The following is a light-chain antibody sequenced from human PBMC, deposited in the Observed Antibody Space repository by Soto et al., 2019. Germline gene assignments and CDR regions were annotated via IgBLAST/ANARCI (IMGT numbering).Light chain of an antibody. J-gene: IGLJ2*01. CDR3: ATWDDSLSGPV. Sequence: QSVLTQPPSASGAPGQGVTISCSGTSSNIGSTTVNWYQQVPGTAPKLLIHSNSQRPSGVPDRFSGSRSGTSASLAISVLQSDDEADYYCATWDDSLSGPVFGGGTKLTVL. V-gene: IGLV1-44*01. CDR1: SSNIGSTT. CDR2: SNS.